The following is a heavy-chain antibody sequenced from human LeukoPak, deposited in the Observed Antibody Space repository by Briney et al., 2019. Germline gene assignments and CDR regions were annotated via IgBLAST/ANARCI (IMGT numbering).Heavy chain of an antibody. CDR1: GFTFGSYS. V-gene: IGHV3-21*01. D-gene: IGHD3-22*01. CDR3: AVDSSGYYLIDY. J-gene: IGHJ4*02. Sequence: PGGSLRLSCAASGFTFGSYSMNWVRQAPGKGLEWVSSISSSSSYIYYADSVKGRFTISRDNAKNSLYLQMNSLRAEDTAVYYCAVDSSGYYLIDYWGQGTLVTVSS. CDR2: ISSSSSYI.